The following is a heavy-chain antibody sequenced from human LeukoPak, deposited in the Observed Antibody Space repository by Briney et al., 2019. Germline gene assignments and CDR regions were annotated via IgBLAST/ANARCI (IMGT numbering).Heavy chain of an antibody. J-gene: IGHJ4*02. CDR2: IKSKTDGGTT. CDR1: GFTFSSYA. CDR3: TTPESGDYYDSSGYYPDY. V-gene: IGHV3-15*01. Sequence: GGSLRLSCAASGFTFSSYAMSWVRQAPGKGLEWVGRIKSKTDGGTTDYAAPVKGRFTISRDDSKNTLYLQMNSLKTEDTAVYYCTTPESGDYYDSSGYYPDYWGQGTLVTVSS. D-gene: IGHD3-22*01.